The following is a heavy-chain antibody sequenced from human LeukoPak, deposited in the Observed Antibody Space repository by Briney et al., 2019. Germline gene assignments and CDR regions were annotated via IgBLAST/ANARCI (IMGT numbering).Heavy chain of an antibody. CDR1: GFTFDDYG. CDR2: INWNGGST. J-gene: IGHJ4*02. D-gene: IGHD1-26*01. CDR3: ATHSGSYYGASYFDY. Sequence: GGSLRLSCAASGFTFDDYGMSWVRQAPGKGLEWVSGINWNGGSTGYADSVKGRFTISRDNAKNSLYLRMNSLRAEDTAVYYCATHSGSYYGASYFDYWGQGTLVTVSS. V-gene: IGHV3-20*04.